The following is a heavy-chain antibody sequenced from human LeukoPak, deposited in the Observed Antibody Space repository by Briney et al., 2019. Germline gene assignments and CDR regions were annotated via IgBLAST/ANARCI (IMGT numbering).Heavy chain of an antibody. CDR2: ISTSGGST. J-gene: IGHJ4*02. Sequence: GSLPLSSAASGFPFSSYAMSWVRQAPGKGLEWVSGISTSGGSTGYADSVRGRFTISRDNPGNTLYMEMNSLRGEDTAVYYCAIMHPYYDGSGYWVQWGQGTLVTVSA. CDR1: GFPFSSYA. V-gene: IGHV3-23*01. D-gene: IGHD3-22*01. CDR3: AIMHPYYDGSGYWVQ.